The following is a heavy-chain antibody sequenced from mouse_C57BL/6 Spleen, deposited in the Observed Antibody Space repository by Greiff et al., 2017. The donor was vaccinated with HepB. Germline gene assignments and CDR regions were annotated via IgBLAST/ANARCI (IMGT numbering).Heavy chain of an antibody. Sequence: EVQLQQSGPELVKPGASVKISCKASGYTFTDYYMNWVKQSHGKSLEWIGDINPNNGGTSYNQKFKGKATLTVDKSSSTAYMELRSLTSEDSAVYYCAREGWSNYVYYAMDYWGQGTSVTVAS. CDR3: AREGWSNYVYYAMDY. CDR2: INPNNGGT. D-gene: IGHD2-5*01. J-gene: IGHJ4*01. CDR1: GYTFTDYY. V-gene: IGHV1-26*01.